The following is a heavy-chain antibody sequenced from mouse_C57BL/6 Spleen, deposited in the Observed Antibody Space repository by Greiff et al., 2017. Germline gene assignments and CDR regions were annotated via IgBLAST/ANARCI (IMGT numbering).Heavy chain of an antibody. CDR3: TTFITTVQRDYFDY. CDR2: IDPEDGDT. Sequence: EVQRVESGAELVRPGASVKLSCTASGFNIKDYYMHWVKQRPEQGLEWIGRIDPEDGDTEYAPKFQGKATMTADTSSNTAYLPLSSLTSEDTAVYYCTTFITTVQRDYFDYWGQGTTLTVSS. D-gene: IGHD1-1*01. J-gene: IGHJ2*01. CDR1: GFNIKDYY. V-gene: IGHV14-1*01.